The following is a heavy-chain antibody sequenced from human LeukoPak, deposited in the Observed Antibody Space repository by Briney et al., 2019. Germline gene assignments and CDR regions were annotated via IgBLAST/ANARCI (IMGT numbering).Heavy chain of an antibody. CDR2: IYSGGST. CDR1: GFTVSINY. CDR3: ARAARLLWFGELSTPYYFDY. Sequence: GGSLRLSCAASGFTVSINYMSWVRQAPGKGLEWVSVIYSGGSTYYADSVKGRFTISRDNSKNTLYLQMNSLRAEGTAVYYCARAARLLWFGELSTPYYFDYWGQGTLVTVSS. J-gene: IGHJ4*02. D-gene: IGHD3-10*01. V-gene: IGHV3-66*01.